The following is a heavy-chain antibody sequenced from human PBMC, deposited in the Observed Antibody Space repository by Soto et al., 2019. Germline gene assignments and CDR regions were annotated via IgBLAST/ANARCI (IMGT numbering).Heavy chain of an antibody. V-gene: IGHV3-23*01. CDR2: ISGSGSST. CDR3: AKAWGIDY. Sequence: GGSPRLSCAASGFTFSSYTISWVRQAPGKGLEWVSTISGSGSSTYSADSVKGRFTISRDNSKNTLYLQMNSLRVEDTAIYYCAKAWGIDYWGQGTLVTVSS. CDR1: GFTFSSYT. D-gene: IGHD7-27*01. J-gene: IGHJ4*02.